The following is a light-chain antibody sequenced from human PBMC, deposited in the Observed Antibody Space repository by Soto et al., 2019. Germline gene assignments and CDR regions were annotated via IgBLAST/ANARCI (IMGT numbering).Light chain of an antibody. Sequence: EIVMTQSPATLSVYPGERATLSCRASQSVNNNLAWYQQKPGQAPRLLIYGASTRATGIPARFSGSASGTEFTLTISSLQSEDFAVYYCQQSNNWPLTFGGGTKVEIK. CDR2: GAS. CDR1: QSVNNN. CDR3: QQSNNWPLT. J-gene: IGKJ4*01. V-gene: IGKV3-15*01.